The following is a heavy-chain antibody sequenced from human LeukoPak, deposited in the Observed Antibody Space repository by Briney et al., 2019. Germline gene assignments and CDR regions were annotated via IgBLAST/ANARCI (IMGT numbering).Heavy chain of an antibody. V-gene: IGHV3-23*01. D-gene: IGHD6-19*01. CDR3: AKEQWLGKMNFFDY. CDR1: GFTFSIYA. J-gene: IGHJ4*02. CDR2: ISGSGGGDST. Sequence: GGSLRLSCAASGFTFSIYAMSWVRQAPGKGLEWVSSISGSGGGDSTYYADSVKGRFTVSRDSSKNTLYLQMNRLRAEDTAVYYCAKEQWLGKMNFFDYWGQGTLVTVSS.